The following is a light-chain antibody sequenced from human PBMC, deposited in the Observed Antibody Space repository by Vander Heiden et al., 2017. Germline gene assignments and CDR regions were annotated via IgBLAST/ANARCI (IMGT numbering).Light chain of an antibody. J-gene: IGKJ4*01. V-gene: IGKV3-11*01. CDR3: QQRSKWPLT. Sequence: IVLTQSPATLSLSPVERATLSSRASQSVSSYLVWYQHKPGQAPRLLIYDASNRATGIPARFSGSGSGTDFTLTISSLEPKDFAVYYCQQRSKWPLTFGGGTKVEIK. CDR2: DAS. CDR1: QSVSSY.